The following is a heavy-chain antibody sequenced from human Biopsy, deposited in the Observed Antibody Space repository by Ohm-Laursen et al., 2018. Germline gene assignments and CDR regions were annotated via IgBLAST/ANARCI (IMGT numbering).Heavy chain of an antibody. CDR3: ARVGAGAPSIDYFDY. CDR2: IYYSGST. J-gene: IGHJ4*02. V-gene: IGHV4-61*01. CDR1: GDSVSSGNYF. Sequence: ETLSLTCIVSGDSVSSGNYFWNWIRQPPGKRLEWIGYIYYSGSTNYNPSLRSRVTISVDRSKNQFSLELSSVTAADTAVYYCARVGAGAPSIDYFDYWGQGALVTVSS. D-gene: IGHD1-26*01.